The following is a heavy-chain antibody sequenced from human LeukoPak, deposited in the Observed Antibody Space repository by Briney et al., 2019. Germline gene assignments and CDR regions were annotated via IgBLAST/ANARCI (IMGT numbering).Heavy chain of an antibody. V-gene: IGHV4-30-4*07. Sequence: SQTLSLTCAVSGGSISNGGYSWSWVRQPPGKGLEWIGYIYYSGSTNYNPSLKSRVTISVDTSKNQFSLKLSPVTAADTAVYYCARREVYYYGMDVWGQGTTVTVSS. CDR1: GGSISNGGYS. J-gene: IGHJ6*02. D-gene: IGHD1-26*01. CDR2: IYYSGST. CDR3: ARREVYYYGMDV.